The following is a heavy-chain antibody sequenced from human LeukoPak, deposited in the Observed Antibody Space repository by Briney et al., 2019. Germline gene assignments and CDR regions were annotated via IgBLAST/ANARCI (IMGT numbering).Heavy chain of an antibody. Sequence: GASVKVSCKASGYTFTRYVISWVRQAPGQGLEWMGWISAYNGDTNFAEKFQGRVSMTTDTSTTTAYMELKSLRSDDTAVYCCARLLGNEWQLFYFDNWGQGTLVTVSS. J-gene: IGHJ4*02. CDR1: GYTFTRYV. V-gene: IGHV1-18*01. CDR2: ISAYNGDT. D-gene: IGHD1-1*01. CDR3: ARLLGNEWQLFYFDN.